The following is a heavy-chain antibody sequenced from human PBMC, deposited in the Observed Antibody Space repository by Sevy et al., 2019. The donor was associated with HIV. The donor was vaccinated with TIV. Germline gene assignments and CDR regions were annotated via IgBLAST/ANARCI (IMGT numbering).Heavy chain of an antibody. Sequence: ASVKVSCKASGYTFTGYYMHWVRQAPGQGLEWMGWINPNSGGTNYAQKFQGRVTMTRDTSISTAYMELSRLRSDDTVVYYCARSALGGDYDSSGYLDAFDIWGQGTMVTVSS. CDR2: INPNSGGT. V-gene: IGHV1-2*02. D-gene: IGHD3-22*01. CDR1: GYTFTGYY. CDR3: ARSALGGDYDSSGYLDAFDI. J-gene: IGHJ3*02.